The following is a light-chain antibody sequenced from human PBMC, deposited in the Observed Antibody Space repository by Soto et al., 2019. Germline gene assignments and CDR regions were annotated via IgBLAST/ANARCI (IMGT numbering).Light chain of an antibody. J-gene: IGLJ2*01. Sequence: SYELTQPPSVSVAPGKTARITCGGDNIGTKSVHWYRQKPGQAPVLVIYYDSDRPSGIPERFSGSNSGNTATLTISRVEAGDEADYYCQVRDRTSDHVVFGGGTKVTVL. CDR1: NIGTKS. CDR2: YDS. CDR3: QVRDRTSDHVV. V-gene: IGLV3-21*04.